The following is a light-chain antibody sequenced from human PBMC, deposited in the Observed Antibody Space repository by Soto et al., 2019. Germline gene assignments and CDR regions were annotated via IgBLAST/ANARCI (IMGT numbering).Light chain of an antibody. CDR2: RDS. J-gene: IGLJ1*01. V-gene: IGLV3-9*01. Sequence: SYELTQPLSVSVALGQTARITCGGNNIGSKNVHWYQQKPGQAPVLVIYRDSNRPSGIPERFSGSNSGNTATLTISRAQAGDEADHYCQVWDSSTSYVFGTGTKLTVL. CDR3: QVWDSSTSYV. CDR1: NIGSKN.